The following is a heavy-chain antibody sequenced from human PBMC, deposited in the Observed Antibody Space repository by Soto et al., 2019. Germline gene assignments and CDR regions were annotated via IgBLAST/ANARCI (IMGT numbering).Heavy chain of an antibody. Sequence: GSLRLSCAASGFTFSSYGMHWVRQAPGKGLEWVAVIWYDGSNKYYADSVKGRFTISRDNSKNTLYLQMNSLRAEDTAVYYCARPAYQLPYSSYYFDYWGQGTLVTVSS. V-gene: IGHV3-33*01. CDR1: GFTFSSYG. CDR3: ARPAYQLPYSSYYFDY. J-gene: IGHJ4*02. CDR2: IWYDGSNK. D-gene: IGHD2-2*01.